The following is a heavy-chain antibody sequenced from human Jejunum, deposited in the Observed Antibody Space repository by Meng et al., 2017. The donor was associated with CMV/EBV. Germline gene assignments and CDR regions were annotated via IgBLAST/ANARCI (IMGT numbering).Heavy chain of an antibody. CDR1: GYSFGASW. J-gene: IGHJ4*03. V-gene: IGHV5-51*01. D-gene: IGHD2-2*01. CDR3: VRHRGYEM. Sequence: ISCRNLGYSFGASWLGWVRQMPGKGLGWMGIIRPDGSAAQYRPSVQGQVTMSVDTSDTTAYLQWANLKASDTAIYFCVRHRGYEMWGQGTRVTVSS. CDR2: IRPDGSAA.